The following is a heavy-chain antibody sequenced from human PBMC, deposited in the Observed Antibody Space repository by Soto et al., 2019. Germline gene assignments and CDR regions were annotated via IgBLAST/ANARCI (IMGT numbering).Heavy chain of an antibody. CDR1: GFTFSSYA. D-gene: IGHD6-19*01. Sequence: PGGSLRLSCAASGFTFSSYAMSWVRQAPGKGLEWVGRIKSKTDGGTTDYAAPVKGRFTISRDDSKNTLYLQMNSLKTEDTAVYYRTTSYSSGWLSPFDYWGHGILVTVSS. CDR2: IKSKTDGGTT. V-gene: IGHV3-15*01. CDR3: TTSYSSGWLSPFDY. J-gene: IGHJ4*01.